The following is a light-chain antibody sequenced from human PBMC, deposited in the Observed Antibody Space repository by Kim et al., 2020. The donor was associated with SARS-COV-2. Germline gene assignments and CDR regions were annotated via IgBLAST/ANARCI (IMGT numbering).Light chain of an antibody. CDR1: STNIGAGYD. CDR3: QSYDSSLSGSQV. CDR2: GNS. J-gene: IGLJ2*01. Sequence: QSVLTQPPSVSGAPGQRVTISCTGSSTNIGAGYDVHWYQQLPGTAPKLLIYGNSNRPSGVPDRFSGSKSGNSASLAITGLQAEDEADYYCQSYDSSLSGSQVFGGGTQLTVL. V-gene: IGLV1-40*01.